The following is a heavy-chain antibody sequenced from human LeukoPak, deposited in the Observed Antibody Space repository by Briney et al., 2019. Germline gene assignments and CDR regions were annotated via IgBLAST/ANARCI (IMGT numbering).Heavy chain of an antibody. V-gene: IGHV1-69*13. D-gene: IGHD2-15*01. CDR1: GGTFSSYA. CDR2: IIPIFGTA. J-gene: IGHJ3*02. Sequence: SVKVSCKASGGTFSSYAISWVRQAPGQGLEWMGGIIPIFGTANYAQKFQGRVTITADESTSTAYMGLSSLRSEDTAVYYCAVGEQLLLGDAFDIWGQGTMVTVSS. CDR3: AVGEQLLLGDAFDI.